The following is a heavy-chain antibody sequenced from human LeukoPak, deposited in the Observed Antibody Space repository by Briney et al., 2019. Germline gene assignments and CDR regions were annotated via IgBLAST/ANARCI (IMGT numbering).Heavy chain of an antibody. CDR2: INAGNGNT. V-gene: IGHV1-3*01. CDR3: ARDVAGIAVAGVY. CDR1: GYTFTSYA. J-gene: IGHJ4*02. D-gene: IGHD6-19*01. Sequence: ASVKVSCKASGYTFTSYAMHWVRQAPGQRLEWMGWINAGNGNTKYSQEFQGRVTITRDTSASTAYMELSSLRSEDTAVYYCARDVAGIAVAGVYWGQGTLVAVSS.